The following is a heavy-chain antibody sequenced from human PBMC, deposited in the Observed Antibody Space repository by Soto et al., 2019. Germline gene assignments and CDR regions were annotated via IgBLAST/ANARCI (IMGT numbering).Heavy chain of an antibody. J-gene: IGHJ6*02. V-gene: IGHV1-8*01. CDR2: MNPNSGNT. CDR3: ARVPYYDFWSGYPESDPYYYYGMDV. D-gene: IGHD3-3*01. Sequence: ASVKVSCKASGYTFTSYDINWVRQATGQGLEWMGWMNPNSGNTGYAQKFQGRVTMTRNTSISTAYMELSSLRSEDTAVYYCARVPYYDFWSGYPESDPYYYYGMDVWGQGTTVTVSS. CDR1: GYTFTSYD.